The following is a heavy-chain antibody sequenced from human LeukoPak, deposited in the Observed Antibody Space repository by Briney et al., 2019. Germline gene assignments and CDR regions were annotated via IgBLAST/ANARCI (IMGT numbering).Heavy chain of an antibody. CDR2: IYYSGST. J-gene: IGHJ5*02. D-gene: IGHD4-17*01. CDR3: ARAGTTVTSWFDP. CDR1: GGSISRYY. Sequence: PSETLSLTCTVSGGSISRYYWSWIRQPPGKGLEWIGSIYYSGSTNYKSSLKSRVTISVDTSKNQFSLKPSSVTAADTAVYYCARAGTTVTSWFDPRGQGTLVTVFS. V-gene: IGHV4-59*01.